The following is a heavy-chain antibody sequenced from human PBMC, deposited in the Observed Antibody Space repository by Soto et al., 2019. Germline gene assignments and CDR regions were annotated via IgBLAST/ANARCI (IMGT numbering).Heavy chain of an antibody. V-gene: IGHV3-30-3*01. Sequence: GGSLRLSCAASGFTFSSYAMHWVRQAPGKGLEWVAVISYDGSNKYYADSVKGRFTISRDNSKNTLYLQMNSLRAEDTAVYYCARQNPYYGSGSLEYYYYGMDVWGQGTTVTSP. CDR2: ISYDGSNK. D-gene: IGHD3-10*01. CDR3: ARQNPYYGSGSLEYYYYGMDV. CDR1: GFTFSSYA. J-gene: IGHJ6*02.